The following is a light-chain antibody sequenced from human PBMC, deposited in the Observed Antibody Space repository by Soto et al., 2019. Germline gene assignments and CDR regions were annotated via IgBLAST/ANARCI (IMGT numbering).Light chain of an antibody. CDR2: DVS. CDR1: NSDVGGYNS. CDR3: CSYAGSYTLV. Sequence: QYALTQPRSVSGSPGQSVTISCTGTNSDVGGYNSVSWYQHHPGKAPKLMIYDVSKRPSGVPDRFSGSKSDNTASLTISGLQAVDEADYYCCSYAGSYTLVFGGGTKLTVL. V-gene: IGLV2-11*01. J-gene: IGLJ2*01.